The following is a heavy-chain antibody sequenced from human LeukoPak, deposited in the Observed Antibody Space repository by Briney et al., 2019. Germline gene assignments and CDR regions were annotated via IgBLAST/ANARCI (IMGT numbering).Heavy chain of an antibody. J-gene: IGHJ4*02. CDR2: INHSGST. D-gene: IGHD3-3*01. CDR3: ARASRGFGVVKVPYYFDY. CDR1: GGSFSGYY. Sequence: SETLSLTCAVYGGSFSGYYWSWIRQPPGKGLEWIGEINHSGSTNYNPSLKSRVTISVDTSKNQFSLKLSSVTAADTAVYYCARASRGFGVVKVPYYFDYWGQGTLVTVSS. V-gene: IGHV4-34*01.